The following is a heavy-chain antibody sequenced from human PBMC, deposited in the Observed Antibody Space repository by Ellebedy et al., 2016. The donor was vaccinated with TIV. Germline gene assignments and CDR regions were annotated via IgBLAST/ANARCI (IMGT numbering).Heavy chain of an antibody. D-gene: IGHD3-3*01. J-gene: IGHJ4*02. CDR2: IIVIYGTA. CDR3: ARAMTIFGVIIHFFDY. V-gene: IGHV1-69*13. CDR1: GGTFSSYA. Sequence: ASVKVSCXASGGTFSSYAISWVRQAPGQGLEWMGGIIVIYGTANYAQKFQGRVTITADESTSTAYMELSSLRSEDTAVYYCARAMTIFGVIIHFFDYWGQGTPVTVSS.